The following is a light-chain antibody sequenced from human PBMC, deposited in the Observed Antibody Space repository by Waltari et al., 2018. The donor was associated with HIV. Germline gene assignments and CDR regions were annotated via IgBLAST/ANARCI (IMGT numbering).Light chain of an antibody. CDR2: SAN. CDR1: SGSVSTNYF. Sequence: QTVVTQEPSFSVSPGGTVTLTCGLSSGSVSTNYFPSWYQQTPGPAPRTLILSANPRSSGVPDRFSGSILGNKAALTITGAQTDDESDYYCVLYMGSGIWVFGGGTKLTVL. CDR3: VLYMGSGIWV. V-gene: IGLV8-61*01. J-gene: IGLJ3*02.